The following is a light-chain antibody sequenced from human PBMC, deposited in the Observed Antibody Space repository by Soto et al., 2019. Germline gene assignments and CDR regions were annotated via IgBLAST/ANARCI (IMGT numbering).Light chain of an antibody. CDR1: QGIRHY. V-gene: IGKV1-6*01. CDR2: AAS. Sequence: AIQMTQSPSSLSASVRDRVTITCRASQGIRHYLGWYQQKPGKAPKLLIYAASSLQSGAPSRFSGSGSGTDFTLTIGSLQPEDLATYYCLQDYNYPHTFGGGTKVEIK. CDR3: LQDYNYPHT. J-gene: IGKJ4*01.